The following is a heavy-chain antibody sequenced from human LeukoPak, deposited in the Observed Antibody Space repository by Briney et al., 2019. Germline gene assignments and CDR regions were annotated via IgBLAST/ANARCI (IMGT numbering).Heavy chain of an antibody. CDR1: GFTFSSYG. Sequence: PGGSLRLSCAASGFTFSSYGMHWVRQAPGKGLEWVAVISYDGSNKYYTDSVKGRFTISRDNSKNTLYLQMNSLRAEDTAVYYCARDPPTDYDILTGYYTLPDYWGQGTLVTVSS. V-gene: IGHV3-30*03. CDR3: ARDPPTDYDILTGYYTLPDY. D-gene: IGHD3-9*01. CDR2: ISYDGSNK. J-gene: IGHJ4*02.